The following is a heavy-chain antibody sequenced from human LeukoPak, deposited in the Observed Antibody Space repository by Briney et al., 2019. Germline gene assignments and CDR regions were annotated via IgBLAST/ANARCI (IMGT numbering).Heavy chain of an antibody. CDR1: GFTFSDYG. CDR3: ARELGYGMDV. V-gene: IGHV3-33*01. Sequence: SGGSLRLSCAASGFTFSDYGIHWVRQAPGKGLEWVADIWYDGSHKYYADSVMGRFTISRDNSRDTLHLQMSSLRAEDTAVYYCARELGYGMDVWGQGTTVTVSS. J-gene: IGHJ6*02. CDR2: IWYDGSHK. D-gene: IGHD7-27*01.